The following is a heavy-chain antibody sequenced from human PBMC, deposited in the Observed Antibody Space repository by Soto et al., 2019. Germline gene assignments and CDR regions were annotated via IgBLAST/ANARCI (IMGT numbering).Heavy chain of an antibody. Sequence: EVQLVESGGGLVQPGGSLRLSCAASGFTFSLDSMSWVRQAPGKGLEWVSYISRSSTGIHYADSVKGRFTISRDDATNSLHLQMNSLRDGDTAVYYCARAVTWGLDVWGQGTTVSISS. J-gene: IGHJ6*02. CDR1: GFTFSLDS. CDR2: ISRSSTGI. V-gene: IGHV3-48*02. D-gene: IGHD3-10*01. CDR3: ARAVTWGLDV.